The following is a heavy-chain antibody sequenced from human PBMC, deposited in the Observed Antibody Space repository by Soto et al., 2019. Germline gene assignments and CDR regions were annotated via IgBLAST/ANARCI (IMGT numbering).Heavy chain of an antibody. V-gene: IGHV3-23*01. CDR2: ISGSGGST. Sequence: GGSLRLSCAASGFTFSSYAMSWVRQAPGKGLEWVSAISGSGGSTYYADSVKGRFTISRDDSKNTLYLQMNSLKTEDTAVYYCTTRQSLGLRAPRRSGMDVWGQGTTVTVS. CDR1: GFTFSSYA. D-gene: IGHD1-26*01. CDR3: TTRQSLGLRAPRRSGMDV. J-gene: IGHJ6*02.